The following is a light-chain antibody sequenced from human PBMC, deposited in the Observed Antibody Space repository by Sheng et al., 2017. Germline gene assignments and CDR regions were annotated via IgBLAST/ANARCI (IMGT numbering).Light chain of an antibody. CDR1: HSVGNY. J-gene: IGKJ5*01. CDR2: AAS. V-gene: IGKV3-11*01. Sequence: EIVLTQSPATLSLSPGERATLSCRTSHSVGNYLAWYQQKPGQPPRLLIYAASSRATGIPHSFSGSGSGTDFTLTISRLEPEDFAVYYCQQHSNWPITFGQGTRLDTK. CDR3: QQHSNWPIT.